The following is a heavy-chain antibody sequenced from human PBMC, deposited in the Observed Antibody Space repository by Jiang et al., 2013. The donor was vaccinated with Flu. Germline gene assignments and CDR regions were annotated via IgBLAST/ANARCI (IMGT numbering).Heavy chain of an antibody. Sequence: PGLVKPSETLSLTCTVSGYSISSGYYWGWIRQPPGKGLEWIGSIYHSGSTYYNPSLKSRVTISVDTSKNQFSLKLSSVTAADTAVYYCARTKDPRLGEDHLVDYWGQGTLVTVSS. CDR2: IYHSGST. D-gene: IGHD3-16*01. J-gene: IGHJ4*02. CDR1: GYSISSGYY. CDR3: ARTKDPRLGEDHLVDY. V-gene: IGHV4-38-2*02.